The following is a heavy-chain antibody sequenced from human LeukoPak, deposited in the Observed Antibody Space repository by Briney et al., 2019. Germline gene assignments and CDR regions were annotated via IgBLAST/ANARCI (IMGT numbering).Heavy chain of an antibody. CDR3: AISGSYGGWFDP. CDR2: IYYSGST. CDR1: GGSISSGDYY. J-gene: IGHJ5*02. Sequence: SETLSLTCTVSGGSISSGDYYWRWIRQPPGKGLERIGYIYYSGSTYYNPSLKSRVTISVDTSKNQFSLKLSSVTAADTAVYYCAISGSYGGWFDPWGQGTLVTVSS. V-gene: IGHV4-30-4*08. D-gene: IGHD1-26*01.